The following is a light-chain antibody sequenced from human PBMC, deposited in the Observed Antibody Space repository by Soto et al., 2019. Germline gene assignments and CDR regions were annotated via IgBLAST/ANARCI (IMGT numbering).Light chain of an antibody. CDR1: QSIGDY. V-gene: IGKV1-5*01. CDR2: DAS. CDR3: QQYDIYRT. Sequence: DIQMTQSPSTLSASVGDRVTITCRASQSIGDYLAWYQDKPGKAPRLLIYDASNLKSGVPSRFSGSGSGTEFTLTIANLQPDDLATYYCQQYDIYRTFGPGTKVDIK. J-gene: IGKJ1*01.